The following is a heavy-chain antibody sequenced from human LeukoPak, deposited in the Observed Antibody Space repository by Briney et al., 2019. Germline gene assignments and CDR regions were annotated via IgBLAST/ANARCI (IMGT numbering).Heavy chain of an antibody. CDR2: MTSSSNYI. J-gene: IGHJ4*02. Sequence: PGGSLRLSCAASGFTFSSYNMNWVPQAPGKGLEWVSSMTSSSNYIYYADSVKGRFTISRDNAKNSLYLQMNSLRADDTAVYYCARTGGDYRGQGTRVTVSS. V-gene: IGHV3-21*01. D-gene: IGHD3-10*01. CDR3: ARTGGDY. CDR1: GFTFSSYN.